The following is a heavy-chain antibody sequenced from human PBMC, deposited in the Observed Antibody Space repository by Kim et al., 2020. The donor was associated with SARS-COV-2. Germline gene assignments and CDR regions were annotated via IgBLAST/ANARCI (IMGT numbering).Heavy chain of an antibody. V-gene: IGHV4-39*01. CDR3: PLRVVYDY. Sequence: SETLSLTCTVSGGSISSSSYYWGWIRQPPGKGLEWIGSIYYSGSTYYNPSLKSRVTISVDTSKNQFSLKLSSVTAADTAVYYCPLRVVYDYWGQGTLVTVSS. J-gene: IGHJ4*02. CDR2: IYYSGST. CDR1: GGSISSSSYY. D-gene: IGHD2-15*01.